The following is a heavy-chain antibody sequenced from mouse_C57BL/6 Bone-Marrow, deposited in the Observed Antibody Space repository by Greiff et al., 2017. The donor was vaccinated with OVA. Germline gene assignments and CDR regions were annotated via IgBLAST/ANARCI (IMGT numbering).Heavy chain of an antibody. CDR3: ATYYYGSSYRYAMDY. J-gene: IGHJ4*01. D-gene: IGHD1-1*01. CDR1: GYTFTDYY. CDR2: IFPGSGST. Sequence: VQLQQSGPELVKPGASVKISCKASGYTFTDYYINWVKQRPGQGLEWIGWIFPGSGSTYYNEKFKGKATLTVDKSSSTAYMLLSSLTSEDSAVYFGATYYYGSSYRYAMDYWGQGTSVTVSS. V-gene: IGHV1-75*01.